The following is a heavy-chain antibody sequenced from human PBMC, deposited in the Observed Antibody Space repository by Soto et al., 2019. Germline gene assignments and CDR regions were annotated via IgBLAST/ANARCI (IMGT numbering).Heavy chain of an antibody. CDR3: GRHRAPYSWFDP. J-gene: IGHJ5*02. V-gene: IGHV4-38-2*01. CDR1: GYSISSGYY. Sequence: SETLSLTCAVSGYSISSGYYWGWIRQPPGKGLEYIGSIYHLGTTYYNPPLKSRLTTSVDTSKNQYSLKLTSVTAADTAVYYCGRHRAPYSWFDPWGQGILVTVSS. D-gene: IGHD2-21*01. CDR2: IYHLGTT.